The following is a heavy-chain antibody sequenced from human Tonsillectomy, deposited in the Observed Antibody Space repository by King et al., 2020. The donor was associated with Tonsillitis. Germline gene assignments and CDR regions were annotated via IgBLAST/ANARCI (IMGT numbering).Heavy chain of an antibody. CDR3: ARIAYYDSSGYYRTDFDY. J-gene: IGHJ4*02. CDR2: ISSSSSYI. CDR1: GFTFSSYS. V-gene: IGHV3-21*01. D-gene: IGHD3-22*01. Sequence: VQLVESGGGLVKPGGSLRLSCAASGFTFSSYSMNWVRQAPGKGLEWVSSISSSSSYIYYADSVKGRFTISRDNAKNSLYLQMNSLRAEDTAVYYCARIAYYDSSGYYRTDFDYWGQGTLVTVSS.